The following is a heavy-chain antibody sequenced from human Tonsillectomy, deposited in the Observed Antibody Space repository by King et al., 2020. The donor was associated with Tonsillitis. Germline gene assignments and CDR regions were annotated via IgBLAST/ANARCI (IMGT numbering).Heavy chain of an antibody. D-gene: IGHD3-3*02. Sequence: VQLQQSGPGLVKPSQTLSLTCAISGDRVSGSDIAWNWIRQSPSRGLEWLGRTYYTSKWHNDYAASVKSRISISPDTSKNQFSLQLNSVSPEDTATYYCVRGAFSAFDFWGQGTVVTVSS. J-gene: IGHJ3*01. CDR2: TYYTSKWHN. V-gene: IGHV6-1*01. CDR1: GDRVSGSDIA. CDR3: VRGAFSAFDF.